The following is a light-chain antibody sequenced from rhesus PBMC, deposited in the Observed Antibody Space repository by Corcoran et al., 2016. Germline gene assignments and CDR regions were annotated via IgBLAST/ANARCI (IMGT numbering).Light chain of an antibody. CDR1: QGISSY. V-gene: IGKV1-25*01. J-gene: IGKJ2*01. CDR3: HKSASAPYS. Sequence: DIQMTQSPSSLSASVGDRVTITGRASQGISSYLDWYQQKPGKAPKLLIYKASTLPSEVPSRFSGSGSGTDFTLTISSLQPEDFATYYCHKSASAPYSFGQGTRVEIK. CDR2: KAS.